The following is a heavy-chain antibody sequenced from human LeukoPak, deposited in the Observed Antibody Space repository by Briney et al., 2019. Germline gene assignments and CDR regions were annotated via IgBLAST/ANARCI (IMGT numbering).Heavy chain of an antibody. CDR2: IIPILGIA. D-gene: IGHD3-16*01. CDR3: AREINYYGMDV. Sequence: GASVKVSCKASGGTFSSYAISWVRQAPGQGLEWMGRIIPILGIANHAQKFQGRVTITADKSTSTAYMELRSLRSEDTAVYYCAREINYYGMDVWGQGTTVTVSS. J-gene: IGHJ6*02. V-gene: IGHV1-69*04. CDR1: GGTFSSYA.